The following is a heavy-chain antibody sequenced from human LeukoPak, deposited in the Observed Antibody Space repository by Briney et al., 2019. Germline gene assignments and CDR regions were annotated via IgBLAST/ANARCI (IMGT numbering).Heavy chain of an antibody. V-gene: IGHV3-30*18. J-gene: IGHJ4*02. CDR1: GFTFSTYG. Sequence: PGRSLRLSCAASGFTFSTYGIHWVRQAPGKGLEWVAAISSDGSNKHYADSVKGRFTIARDNSKNTLYLQMNSLGAEDTAVYHCAKRYSSGWEFDYWGQGTLVTVSS. D-gene: IGHD6-19*01. CDR3: AKRYSSGWEFDY. CDR2: ISSDGSNK.